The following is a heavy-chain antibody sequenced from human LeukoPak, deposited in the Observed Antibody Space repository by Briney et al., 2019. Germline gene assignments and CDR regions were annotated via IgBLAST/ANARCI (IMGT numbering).Heavy chain of an antibody. CDR3: ARERYSGGPYYMDV. CDR1: GFTFSSYG. D-gene: IGHD1-26*01. Sequence: PGGSLRLSCAASGFTFSSYGMSWVRQAPGKGLEWVSAISGSGGSTYYADSVKGRFTISRDNAKNTLYLQMNSLRAEDTAVYYCARERYSGGPYYMDVWGKGTTVTISS. CDR2: ISGSGGST. J-gene: IGHJ6*03. V-gene: IGHV3-23*01.